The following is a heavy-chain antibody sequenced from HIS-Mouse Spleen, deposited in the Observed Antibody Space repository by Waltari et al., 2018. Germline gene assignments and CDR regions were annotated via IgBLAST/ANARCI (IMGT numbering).Heavy chain of an antibody. V-gene: IGHV4-39*07. CDR2: IYYSGST. J-gene: IGHJ2*01. CDR1: GGSISSSSYY. Sequence: QLQLQESGPGLVKPSETLSLTCTVSGGSISSSSYYWGWSRLPPGKGLEWIGSIYYSGSTYYNPSLKSRVTISVDKSKNQFSLKLSSVTAADTAVYYCAREIPYSSSWYDWYFDLWGRGTLVTVSS. CDR3: AREIPYSSSWYDWYFDL. D-gene: IGHD6-13*01.